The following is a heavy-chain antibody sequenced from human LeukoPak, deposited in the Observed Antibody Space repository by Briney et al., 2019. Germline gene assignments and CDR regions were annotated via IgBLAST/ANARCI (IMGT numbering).Heavy chain of an antibody. CDR3: ASPGGYCTNGVCKGGAFDI. V-gene: IGHV4-39*01. D-gene: IGHD2-8*01. CDR2: IYYSGST. CDR1: GGSISSSSYY. Sequence: PSETLSLTCTVSGGSISSSSYYWGWIRQPPGKGLEWIGSIYYSGSTYYNPSLKSRVTISVDTSKNQFSLKLSSVTAADTAVYYCASPGGYCTNGVCKGGAFDIWGQGTMVTVSS. J-gene: IGHJ3*02.